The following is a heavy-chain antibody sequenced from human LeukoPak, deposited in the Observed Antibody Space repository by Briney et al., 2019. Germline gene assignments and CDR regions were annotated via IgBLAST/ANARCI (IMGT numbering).Heavy chain of an antibody. J-gene: IGHJ3*02. V-gene: IGHV3-30*18. D-gene: IGHD2-21*02. CDR3: AKETDGVDAFDI. Sequence: GGSLRLSCAASGFTFSSYGIHWVRQAPGKGLEWVAVISYDGSNKYYADSVKGRFTISRDNSKNTLYLQMNSLRAEDTAVYYCAKETDGVDAFDIWGPGTMVTVSS. CDR2: ISYDGSNK. CDR1: GFTFSSYG.